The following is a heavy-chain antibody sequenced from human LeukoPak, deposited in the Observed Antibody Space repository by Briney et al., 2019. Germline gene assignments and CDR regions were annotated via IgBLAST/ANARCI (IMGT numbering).Heavy chain of an antibody. D-gene: IGHD5-12*01. CDR2: IYRGGST. J-gene: IGHJ4*02. CDR3: ARMDIGATTYFDY. V-gene: IGHV3-66*01. CDR1: GFTISSNY. Sequence: GGSLRLSCAASGFTISSNYMSWVRQAPGKGLEWVSVIYRGGSTSYADSVKGRFTISRDSSKNMVYLQMNSLRAEDTAVYYCARMDIGATTYFDYWGQGTLVTVSS.